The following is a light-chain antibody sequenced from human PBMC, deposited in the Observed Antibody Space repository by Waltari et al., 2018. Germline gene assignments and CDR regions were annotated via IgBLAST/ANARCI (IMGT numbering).Light chain of an antibody. CDR3: TSYTTTKTVV. Sequence: QSALTPPASVSGSPGQSITISCTRTSSDIGGYNYVSWYQQHPGKAPKLMIYDVARWPSGVSNRFSGSKSGNTASLTISGLQAEDEADYYCTSYTTTKTVVFGGGTKVTVL. CDR2: DVA. CDR1: SSDIGGYNY. V-gene: IGLV2-14*01. J-gene: IGLJ2*01.